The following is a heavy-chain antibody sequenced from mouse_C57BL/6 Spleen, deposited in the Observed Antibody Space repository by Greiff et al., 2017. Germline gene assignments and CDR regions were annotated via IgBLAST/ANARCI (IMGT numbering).Heavy chain of an antibody. CDR1: GFTFSDYG. Sequence: DVKLVESGGGLVKPGGSLKLSCAASGFTFSDYGMHWVRQAPEKGLEWVAYISSGSSTIYYADTVKGRFTISRDNAKNTLFLQMTSLRSEDTAMYYCARPYYYGSGGYFDVWGTGTTVTVSS. V-gene: IGHV5-17*01. CDR3: ARPYYYGSGGYFDV. J-gene: IGHJ1*03. D-gene: IGHD1-1*01. CDR2: ISSGSSTI.